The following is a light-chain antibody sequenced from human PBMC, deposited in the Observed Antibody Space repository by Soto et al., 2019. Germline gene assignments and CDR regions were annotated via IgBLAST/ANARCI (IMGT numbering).Light chain of an antibody. CDR1: SSDVGGYNC. V-gene: IGLV2-14*01. J-gene: IGLJ2*01. Sequence: QSALTQPASVSGSPGQSITLSCTGTSSDVGGYNCVSWYQQYPGKAPKLMIYDVSNRPSGVSNRFSGSKSGNTASLTISGLQAEDEADYYCSSYATSTTLFGGGTKLTVL. CDR3: SSYATSTTL. CDR2: DVS.